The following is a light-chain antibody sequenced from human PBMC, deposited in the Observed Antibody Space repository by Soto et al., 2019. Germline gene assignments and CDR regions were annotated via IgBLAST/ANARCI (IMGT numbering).Light chain of an antibody. J-gene: IGLJ2*01. Sequence: QSVLTQSPSASASLGASVKLTCTLSSGHSSYAIARHQKQPGKGPRYLMDLNNDGSHTKGDGIPDRFSGSSSGADRYLIISSLQSEDEADYYCQTWGTGFQFFGGGTKLTVL. V-gene: IGLV4-69*01. CDR1: SGHSSYA. CDR2: LNNDGSH. CDR3: QTWGTGFQF.